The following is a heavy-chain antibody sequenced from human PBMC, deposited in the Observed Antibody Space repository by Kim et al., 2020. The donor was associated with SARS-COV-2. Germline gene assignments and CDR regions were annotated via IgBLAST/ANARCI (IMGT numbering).Heavy chain of an antibody. Sequence: SETLSLTCTVSGDSISSSFNYWGWIRQPPGKGLEWIGSVYHSGTTYDSPSLKSRVTVSVDTSKNEFSLKVTSVTAADTAVYFCARLPHDSSGYVDCWGQGILV. CDR3: ARLPHDSSGYVDC. D-gene: IGHD3-22*01. J-gene: IGHJ4*02. V-gene: IGHV4-39*01. CDR2: VYHSGTT. CDR1: GDSISSSFNY.